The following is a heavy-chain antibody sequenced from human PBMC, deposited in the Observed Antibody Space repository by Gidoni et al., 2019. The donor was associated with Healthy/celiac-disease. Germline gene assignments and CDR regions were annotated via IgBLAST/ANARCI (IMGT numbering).Heavy chain of an antibody. D-gene: IGHD4-17*01. V-gene: IGHV3-53*01. CDR1: GFTVSSNY. CDR3: ARVHKNDYGDLWGIRKPTNDAFDI. CDR2: IYSGGST. Sequence: ELQLVESGGGLIQPGGSLRLSCAASGFTVSSNYMSWVRQAPGKGLEWVSVIYSGGSTYDADAVKGRFTISRDNSKNTLYLQMNSLRAEDTAVYYCARVHKNDYGDLWGIRKPTNDAFDIWGQGTMVTVSS. J-gene: IGHJ3*02.